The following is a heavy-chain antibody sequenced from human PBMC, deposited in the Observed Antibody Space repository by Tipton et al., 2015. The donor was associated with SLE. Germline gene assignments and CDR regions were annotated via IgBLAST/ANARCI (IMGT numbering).Heavy chain of an antibody. Sequence: LRLSCAVYGGSFSGYYWSWIRQPPGKGLEWIGEINHSGSTNYNPSLKSRVTISVDTSKNQFSLKLSSVTAADTAVYYCARARDYYDSSGYYPYYFDYWGQGTLVTVSS. D-gene: IGHD3-22*01. V-gene: IGHV4-34*01. CDR3: ARARDYYDSSGYYPYYFDY. CDR2: INHSGST. J-gene: IGHJ4*02. CDR1: GGSFSGYY.